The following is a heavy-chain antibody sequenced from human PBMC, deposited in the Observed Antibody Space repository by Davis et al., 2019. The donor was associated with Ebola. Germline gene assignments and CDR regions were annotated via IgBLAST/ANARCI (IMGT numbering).Heavy chain of an antibody. J-gene: IGHJ4*02. V-gene: IGHV4-59*01. CDR3: ASARNFDY. CDR1: GGSTSSYY. Sequence: MPSETLSLTCTVSGGSTSSYYCNWIRQPPGKGLEWIGYIYYRGSTNYNPSLKSRVTISVDTSKNQFSLKLSSVSAADTAVYYCASARNFDYWGQGTLVTVSS. CDR2: IYYRGST.